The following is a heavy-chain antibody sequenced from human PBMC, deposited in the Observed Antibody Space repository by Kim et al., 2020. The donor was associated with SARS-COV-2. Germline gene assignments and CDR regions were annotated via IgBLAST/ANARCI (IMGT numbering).Heavy chain of an antibody. D-gene: IGHD1-26*01. J-gene: IGHJ6*02. CDR3: AKELPLYYYYGMDV. V-gene: IGHV3-30*18. CDR2: ISYDGSNK. Sequence: GGSLRLSCAASGFTFSSYGMHWVRQAPGRGLEWVAVISYDGSNKYYADSVKGRFTISRDNSKNTLYLQMNSLRAEDTAVYYCAKELPLYYYYGMDVWGQGTTVTVSS. CDR1: GFTFSSYG.